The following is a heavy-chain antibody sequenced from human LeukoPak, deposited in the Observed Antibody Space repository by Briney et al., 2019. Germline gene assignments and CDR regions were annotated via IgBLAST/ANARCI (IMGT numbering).Heavy chain of an antibody. V-gene: IGHV3-48*03. CDR2: ISSSGSTI. D-gene: IGHD1-14*01. J-gene: IGHJ4*02. Sequence: GASLRLSCAASGFTFSSYEMNWVRQAPGKGLEWVSYISSSGSTIYYADSVKGRFTISRDNAKNSLYLQMNSLRAEDTAVYYCVRSEPAYYFDYWGQGTLVTVSS. CDR3: VRSEPAYYFDY. CDR1: GFTFSSYE.